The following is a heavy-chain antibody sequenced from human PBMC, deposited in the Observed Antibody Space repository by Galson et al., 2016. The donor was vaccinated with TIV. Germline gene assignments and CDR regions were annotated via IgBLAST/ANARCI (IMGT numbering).Heavy chain of an antibody. CDR1: GFTFSSYS. V-gene: IGHV3-30-3*01. Sequence: SLRLSCAASGFTFSSYSMHWVRQAPGKGLEGVAVISYDGSKMYAESVRGRLTISRDNAKNTLSLQMNSLRIEDTAVYYCAREVTMSALWEKWFDSWGQGTLVTVS. J-gene: IGHJ5*01. D-gene: IGHD4-17*01. CDR2: ISYDGSK. CDR3: AREVTMSALWEKWFDS.